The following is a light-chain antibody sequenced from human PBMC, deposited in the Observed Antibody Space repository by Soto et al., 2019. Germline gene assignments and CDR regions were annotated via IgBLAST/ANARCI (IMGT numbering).Light chain of an antibody. V-gene: IGKV1-39*01. J-gene: IGKJ5*01. CDR1: QSISRS. Sequence: DIQMTQSPSSLSASVGDTVTITCRASQSISRSLNWCQQKPGKAPKLLIYTASTLLSGVPSGFSGSGSGTDFTLTISRLEPEDFAVYYCQQHETLITFGQGTRLEIK. CDR3: QQHETLIT. CDR2: TAS.